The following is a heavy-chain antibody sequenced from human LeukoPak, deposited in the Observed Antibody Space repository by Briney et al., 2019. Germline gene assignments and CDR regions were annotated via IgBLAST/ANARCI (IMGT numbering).Heavy chain of an antibody. CDR3: ARGADGVSSNSRGWFDP. CDR1: GFTFSDYY. D-gene: IGHD2-15*01. Sequence: PGGSLRLSCAASGFTFSDYYMNWIRQAPGKGLEWVSYISNSGSSIYYADSVRGRFTISRDNAKNSLYLQMNSLRAEDTAVYSCARGADGVSSNSRGWFDPWGQGTLVTVSS. V-gene: IGHV3-11*04. J-gene: IGHJ5*02. CDR2: ISNSGSSI.